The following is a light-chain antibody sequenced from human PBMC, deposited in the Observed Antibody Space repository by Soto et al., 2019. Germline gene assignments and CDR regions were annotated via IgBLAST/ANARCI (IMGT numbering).Light chain of an antibody. CDR2: GAA. CDR1: QSVSSH. J-gene: IGKJ1*01. CDR3: QHYKT. Sequence: MNQSPATLSVSPGDRVTLSCRASQSVSSHLAWFQQKPCQAPTLLIFGAASRATGMPSRFGASRSRTVFILSINSLELEDFYEYYCQHYKTFGQGTKVDIK. V-gene: IGKV3-15*01.